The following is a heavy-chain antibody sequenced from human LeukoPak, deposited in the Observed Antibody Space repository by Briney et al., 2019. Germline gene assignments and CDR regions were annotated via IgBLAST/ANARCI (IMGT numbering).Heavy chain of an antibody. V-gene: IGHV3-66*02. J-gene: IGHJ5*02. CDR2: LYSGGQT. Sequence: PGGSLRLSCAASGFTVTSSYMSWVRQAPGKGLEWVAVLYSGGQTYYAGSVRGRFTISRDASKNTLYLQMSSLRAKDTAEYYCARARCDTCGYGSWGQGTLVTVSS. CDR1: GFTVTSSY. D-gene: IGHD5-12*01. CDR3: ARARCDTCGYGS.